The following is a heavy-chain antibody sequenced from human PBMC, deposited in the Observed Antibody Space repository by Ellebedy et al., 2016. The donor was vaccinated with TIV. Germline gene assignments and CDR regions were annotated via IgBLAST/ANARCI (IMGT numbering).Heavy chain of an antibody. CDR3: ARGVDIVIVLAAIHDY. D-gene: IGHD2-2*02. Sequence: GESLKISXAASGFTFSRYAVHWVRQAPGKGLEWVAVISYDGSNKYYADSVKGRFTISRDNSKNTLYLQMNSLRAEDTAVYYCARGVDIVIVLAAIHDYWGQGTLVTVSS. CDR2: ISYDGSNK. CDR1: GFTFSRYA. J-gene: IGHJ4*02. V-gene: IGHV3-30-3*01.